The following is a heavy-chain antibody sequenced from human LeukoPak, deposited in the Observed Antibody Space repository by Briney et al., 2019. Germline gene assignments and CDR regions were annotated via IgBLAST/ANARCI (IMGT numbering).Heavy chain of an antibody. Sequence: SETLSLTCAVYGGSFSGYYWSWIRQPPGKGLEWIGEINHSGSTNYNPSLKSRVTISVDTSKNQFSLKLSSVTAADTAVYYCARHLPRCSSTSCRAPFDYWGQGTLVTVSS. CDR1: GGSFSGYY. J-gene: IGHJ4*02. CDR3: ARHLPRCSSTSCRAPFDY. CDR2: INHSGST. V-gene: IGHV4-34*01. D-gene: IGHD2-2*01.